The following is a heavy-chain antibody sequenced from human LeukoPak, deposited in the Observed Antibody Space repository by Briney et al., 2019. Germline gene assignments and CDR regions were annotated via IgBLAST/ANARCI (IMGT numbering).Heavy chain of an antibody. CDR3: ARGPYSNYYDSSGYYVPVDY. CDR1: GYTFTGYY. V-gene: IGHV1-2*04. D-gene: IGHD3-22*01. CDR2: INPNSGGT. J-gene: IGHJ4*02. Sequence: ASVKVSCKASGYTFTGYYMHWVRQAPGQGLEWMGWINPNSGGTNYAQKFQGWVTMTRDTSISTAYMELSSLRSEDTAVYYCARGPYSNYYDSSGYYVPVDYWGQGTLVTVSS.